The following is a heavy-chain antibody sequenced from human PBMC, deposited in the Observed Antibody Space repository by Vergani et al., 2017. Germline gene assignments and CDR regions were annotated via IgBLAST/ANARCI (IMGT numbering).Heavy chain of an antibody. CDR2: IYYSGST. J-gene: IGHJ4*02. CDR3: ARGAIVVVPAAYFDY. D-gene: IGHD2-2*01. Sequence: QVQLQESGPGLVKPSQTLSLTCTVSGGSISSGDYYWSWIRQLPGKGLEWIGYIYYSGSTYYNPSLKSRVTISVDTSKNQFSLKLSSVTAADTAVYYCARGAIVVVPAAYFDYWGQGTLVTVSS. V-gene: IGHV4-30-4*01. CDR1: GGSISSGDYY.